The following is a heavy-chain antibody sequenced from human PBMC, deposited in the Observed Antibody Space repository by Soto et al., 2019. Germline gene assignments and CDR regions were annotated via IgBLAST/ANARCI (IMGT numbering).Heavy chain of an antibody. CDR2: IYYSGNT. CDR1: GGSISTINYF. V-gene: IGHV4-39*02. Sequence: SETQSLTCTVSGGSISTINYFWGWVRQPPGKGLEWIGTIYYSGNTYYNPSLKGRVTMSVDTSKNQFSLKLSSVTAADTVVYYCMRDAPSLSDASPIDSWGQGTLVTVSS. J-gene: IGHJ4*02. D-gene: IGHD1-26*01. CDR3: MRDAPSLSDASPIDS.